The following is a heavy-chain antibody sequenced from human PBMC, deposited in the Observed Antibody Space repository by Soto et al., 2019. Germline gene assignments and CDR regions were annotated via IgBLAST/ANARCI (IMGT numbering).Heavy chain of an antibody. CDR1: GGSFSSYA. D-gene: IGHD1-26*01. J-gene: IGHJ6*02. CDR2: IIPIFGTA. Sequence: GASVKVSCKASGGSFSSYAIRWVRQAPGQGLEWMGGIIPIFGTANYAQKFQGRVTINADKSTRTAYMELSRLRYEDTGVYYCARGLPACGNPPLLYGMDVWGQGPTVTVSS. V-gene: IGHV1-69*06. CDR3: ARGLPACGNPPLLYGMDV.